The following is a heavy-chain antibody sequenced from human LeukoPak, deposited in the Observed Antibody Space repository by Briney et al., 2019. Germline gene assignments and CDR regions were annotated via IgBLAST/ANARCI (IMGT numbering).Heavy chain of an antibody. J-gene: IGHJ4*02. D-gene: IGHD2-2*01. V-gene: IGHV4-39*07. Sequence: SETLSLTCTVSGGSISTSSYYWGWVRQPPGKGLEWIGNIFYSGSTYYSPSLKSRVTISVDTSKNQFSLKLSSVTAADTAVYYCAKGYCRGNSCYDDRGAFDYWGQGTLVTVSS. CDR3: AKGYCRGNSCYDDRGAFDY. CDR1: GGSISTSSYY. CDR2: IFYSGST.